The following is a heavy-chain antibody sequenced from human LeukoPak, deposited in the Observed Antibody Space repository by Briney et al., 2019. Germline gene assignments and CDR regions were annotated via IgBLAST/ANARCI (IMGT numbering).Heavy chain of an antibody. Sequence: GGSLRLSCAASGFTFSSYAMSWVRQAPGKGLEWVSSISGSGNRTYYADSVKGRFTISRDNSRNTLFLQMNSLRAEDTAVYYCAKNLYCGGGSCYPSALGMDVWGQGTTVTVSS. CDR1: GFTFSSYA. V-gene: IGHV3-23*01. D-gene: IGHD2-15*01. J-gene: IGHJ6*02. CDR3: AKNLYCGGGSCYPSALGMDV. CDR2: ISGSGNRT.